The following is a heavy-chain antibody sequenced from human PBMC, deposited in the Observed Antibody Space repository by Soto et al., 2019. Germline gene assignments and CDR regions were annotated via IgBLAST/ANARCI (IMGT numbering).Heavy chain of an antibody. CDR3: ARGPRGYCSSTSCPEFDP. J-gene: IGHJ5*02. CDR1: GGSISSYY. V-gene: IGHV4-59*01. D-gene: IGHD2-2*01. CDR2: IYYSGST. Sequence: ETLSLTCTVSGGSISSYYWSWIRQPPGKGLEWIGYIYYSGSTNYNPSLKGRVTISVDASKNQFSLKLSSVTAADTAVYYCARGPRGYCSSTSCPEFDPWGQGTLVTVSS.